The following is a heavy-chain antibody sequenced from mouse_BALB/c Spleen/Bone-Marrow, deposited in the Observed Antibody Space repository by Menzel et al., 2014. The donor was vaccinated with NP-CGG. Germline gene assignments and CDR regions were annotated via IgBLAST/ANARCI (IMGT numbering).Heavy chain of an antibody. J-gene: IGHJ4*01. CDR2: INPSTGYT. V-gene: IGHV1-7*01. CDR3: ARGNYEAMDY. CDR1: GYTFTSYW. D-gene: IGHD2-1*01. Sequence: VQVVESGAELAKPGASVKMSCKASGYTFTSYWMHWVKQRPGQGLEWIGYINPSTGYTEYNQKFKDKATLTADKSSSTAYMQLSGLTSEDSAVYYCARGNYEAMDYWGQGTSVTVSS.